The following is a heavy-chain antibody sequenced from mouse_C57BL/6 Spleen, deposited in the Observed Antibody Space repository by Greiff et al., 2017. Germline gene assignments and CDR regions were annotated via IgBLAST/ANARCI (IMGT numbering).Heavy chain of an antibody. V-gene: IGHV1-26*01. CDR1: GYTFTDYY. J-gene: IGHJ3*01. D-gene: IGHD1-1*01. Sequence: VQLQQSGPELVKPGASVKISCKASGYTFTDYYMNWVKQSHGKSLEWIGDINPNNGGTSYNQKFKGKATLTVDKSSSTAYMELLSLTSEDSAVYYCERQDCGSSEAYWGQTPLVTVS. CDR3: ERQDCGSSEAY. CDR2: INPNNGGT.